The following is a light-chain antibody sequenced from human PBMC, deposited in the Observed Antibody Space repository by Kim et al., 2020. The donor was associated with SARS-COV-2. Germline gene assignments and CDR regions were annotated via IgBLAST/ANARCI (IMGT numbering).Light chain of an antibody. CDR1: QSVSSSY. CDR3: QQYGSSPMYT. V-gene: IGKV3-20*01. Sequence: PGERPTLSCRASQSVSSSYLAWYQQKPGQAPRLLIYGASSRATGIPDRFSGSGSGTDFTLTISRLEPEDFAVYYCQQYGSSPMYTFGQGTKLEI. CDR2: GAS. J-gene: IGKJ2*01.